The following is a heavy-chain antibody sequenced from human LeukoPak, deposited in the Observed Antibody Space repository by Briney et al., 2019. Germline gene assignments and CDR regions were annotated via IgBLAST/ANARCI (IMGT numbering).Heavy chain of an antibody. V-gene: IGHV4-61*01. CDR3: ARDPNSSRAFDI. J-gene: IGHJ3*02. CDR1: GGPVNSGSYY. Sequence: PSETLSLTCTVAGGPVNSGSYYWRWIRRPPGKGLEWIGYIYYSGSTDYNPSLRSRVTISVDTSKDQVSLKLTSVIAADTAVYYCARDPNSSRAFDIWGQGTVVTVSS. D-gene: IGHD6-19*01. CDR2: IYYSGST.